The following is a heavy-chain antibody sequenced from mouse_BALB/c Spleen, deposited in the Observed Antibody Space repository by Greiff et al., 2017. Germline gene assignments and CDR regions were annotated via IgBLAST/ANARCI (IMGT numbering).Heavy chain of an antibody. CDR1: GYTFTSYW. CDR3: TRESTGRAWFAY. J-gene: IGHJ3*01. CDR2: IYPGSGST. Sequence: LQQPGSELVRPGASVKLSCKASGYTFTSYWLHWVKQRPGQGLEWIGNIYPGSGSTNYDEKFKSKATLTVDTSSSTAYMQLSSLTSEDSAVYYCTRESTGRAWFAYWGQGTLVTVSA. V-gene: IGHV1S22*01. D-gene: IGHD4-1*02.